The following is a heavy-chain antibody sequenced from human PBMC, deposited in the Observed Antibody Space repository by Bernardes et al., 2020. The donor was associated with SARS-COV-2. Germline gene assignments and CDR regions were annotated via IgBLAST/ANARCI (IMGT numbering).Heavy chain of an antibody. V-gene: IGHV1-8*01. CDR2: MNPNSGNT. D-gene: IGHD5-18*01. J-gene: IGHJ4*02. CDR3: AREGGYSYGFDY. Sequence: ASVKVSCKASGYTFTSYDINWVRQATGQGLEWMGWMNPNSGNTGYAQKFQGRVTMTRNTSISTAYMELSSLRSEDTAVYYCAREGGYSYGFDYWGQGTLVTVSS. CDR1: GYTFTSYD.